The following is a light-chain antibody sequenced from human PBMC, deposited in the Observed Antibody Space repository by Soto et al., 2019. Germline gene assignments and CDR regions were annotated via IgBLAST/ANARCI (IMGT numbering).Light chain of an antibody. J-gene: IGKJ2*01. CDR1: QSVGTH. CDR3: QQSHTSPRT. Sequence: DIQMTQSPSSLSASVGDRVTITCRASQSVGTHLHWYQQKSGNAPKLLIYGASNLQSGVSSRFTGSGSGTDFTLTITSLQPDDFAMYYCQQSHTSPRTFGQGTKLYIK. CDR2: GAS. V-gene: IGKV1-39*01.